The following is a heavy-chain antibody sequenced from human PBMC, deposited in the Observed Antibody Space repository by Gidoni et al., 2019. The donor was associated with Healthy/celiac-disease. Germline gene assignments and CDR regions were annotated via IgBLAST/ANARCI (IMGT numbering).Heavy chain of an antibody. CDR1: GGSISSSSYY. D-gene: IGHD3-10*01. V-gene: IGHV4-39*01. J-gene: IGHJ4*02. Sequence: QLQLQESGPGLVKPSETLSLTCTVSGGSISSSSYYWGWIRQPPGKGLEWIGSIYYSGSTYYTPSLKSRVTISVDTSKNQFSLKLSSVTAADTAVYYCARHYYGSGSYLGYWGQGTLVTVSS. CDR3: ARHYYGSGSYLGY. CDR2: IYYSGST.